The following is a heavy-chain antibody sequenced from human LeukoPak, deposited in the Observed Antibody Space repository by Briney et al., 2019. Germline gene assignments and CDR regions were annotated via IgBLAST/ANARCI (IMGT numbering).Heavy chain of an antibody. J-gene: IGHJ4*02. CDR1: GFTFSSYS. D-gene: IGHD1-26*01. CDR2: ISGSSSYI. V-gene: IGHV3-21*01. CDR3: ASRGPFDY. Sequence: PGGSLRLSRAASGFTFSSYSMNWVRQAPGKGLEWVSSISGSSSYIYYADSVKGRFTISRDNAKNSLYLQMNSLRAEDTAVYYCASRGPFDYWGQGTLVTVSS.